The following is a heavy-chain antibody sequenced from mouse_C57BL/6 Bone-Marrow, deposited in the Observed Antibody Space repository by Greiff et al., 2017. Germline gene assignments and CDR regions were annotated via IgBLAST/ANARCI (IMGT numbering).Heavy chain of an antibody. CDR2: IYPGDGDT. Sequence: VQLQQSGPELVKPGASVKISCKASGYAFSSSWMNWVKQRPGKGLEWIGRIYPGDGDTNYNGKFKGKATLTADKSSSTAYMQLSSLTSEDSAVYFCARSALLGDYGSNYLDYFDYWGQGTTLTVSS. CDR1: GYAFSSSW. J-gene: IGHJ2*01. V-gene: IGHV1-82*01. D-gene: IGHD1-1*01. CDR3: ARSALLGDYGSNYLDYFDY.